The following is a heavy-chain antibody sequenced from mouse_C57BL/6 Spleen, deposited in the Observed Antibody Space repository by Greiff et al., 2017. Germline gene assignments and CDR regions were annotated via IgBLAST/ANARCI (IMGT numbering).Heavy chain of an antibody. Sequence: QVTLKVSGPGILQPSPTLSLSCSFSGFSLSTFGMGVVWIRPPSGKGLEWLAHIWWDDDKYYNPALKSRLTNSKDTSKNQVFLKIANVDTADTATYYCARIVDSYYFDYWGQGTTLTVSS. CDR3: ARIVDSYYFDY. CDR2: IWWDDDK. J-gene: IGHJ2*01. D-gene: IGHD2-4*01. V-gene: IGHV8-8*01. CDR1: GFSLSTFGMG.